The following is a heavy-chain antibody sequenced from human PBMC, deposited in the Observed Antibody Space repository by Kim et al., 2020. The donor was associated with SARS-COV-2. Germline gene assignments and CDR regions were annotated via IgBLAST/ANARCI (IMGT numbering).Heavy chain of an antibody. CDR3: ARHPYGSGSYYKPHFDY. V-gene: IGHV4-39*01. Sequence: LKSRVTISVDTSKNQFSLKLSSVTAADTAVYYCARHPYGSGSYYKPHFDYWGQGTLVTVSS. J-gene: IGHJ4*02. D-gene: IGHD3-10*01.